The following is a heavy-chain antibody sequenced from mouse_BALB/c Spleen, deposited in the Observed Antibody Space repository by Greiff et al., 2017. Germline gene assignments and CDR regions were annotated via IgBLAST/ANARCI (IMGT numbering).Heavy chain of an antibody. CDR1: GYSITSDYA. Sequence: EVMLVESGPGLVKPSQSLSLTCTVTGYSITSDYAWNWLRQFPGNKLEWMGYISYSGSTSYNPSLKSRISITRDTSKNQFFLQLNSVTTEDTATYYCARLTTDYYFDYWGEGTTVTVSS. CDR2: ISYSGST. V-gene: IGHV3-2*02. D-gene: IGHD1-1*01. CDR3: ARLTTDYYFDY. J-gene: IGHJ2*01.